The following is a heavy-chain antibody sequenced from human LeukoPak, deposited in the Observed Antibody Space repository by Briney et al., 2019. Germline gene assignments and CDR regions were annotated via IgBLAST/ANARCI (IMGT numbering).Heavy chain of an antibody. D-gene: IGHD3-10*01. Sequence: GASVKVSCKASGYTVSIYGITWVRQAPGQGLEWMGGIIPIFGTANYAQKFQGRVTITADESTSTAYMELSSLRSEDTAVYYCARTVVPFLGITKKSHFDYWGQGALVTVSS. CDR3: ARTVVPFLGITKKSHFDY. CDR1: GYTVSIYG. V-gene: IGHV1-69*13. CDR2: IIPIFGTA. J-gene: IGHJ4*02.